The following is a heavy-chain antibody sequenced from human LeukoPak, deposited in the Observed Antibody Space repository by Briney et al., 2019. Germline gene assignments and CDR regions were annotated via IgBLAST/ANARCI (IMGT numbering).Heavy chain of an antibody. CDR3: ATLLPLWFGE. D-gene: IGHD3-10*01. CDR2: FDPKDGET. Sequence: ASVKVSCKVSGYTLTELSVHWVRQAPGKGLEWMGGFDPKDGETIYAQKFQGRVTMTEDTSTDTAYMELSSLRSEDTAVYYCATLLPLWFGEWGQGTLVTVSS. CDR1: GYTLTELS. V-gene: IGHV1-24*01. J-gene: IGHJ4*02.